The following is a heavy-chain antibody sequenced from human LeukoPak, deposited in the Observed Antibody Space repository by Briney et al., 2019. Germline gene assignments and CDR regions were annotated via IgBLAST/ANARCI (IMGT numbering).Heavy chain of an antibody. CDR3: SKGGVRGTYYFDD. J-gene: IGHJ4*02. D-gene: IGHD1-1*01. V-gene: IGHV3-30*02. Sequence: PGGSLRLSCAASGFTFSSHAMHWVRQAPGKGLEWVAYIRFDGSNIQYADSVKGRFTISRDNSKKTLSLQINSLRAEDTAVYHCSKGGVRGTYYFDDWGQGTLVTVSS. CDR1: GFTFSSHA. CDR2: IRFDGSNI.